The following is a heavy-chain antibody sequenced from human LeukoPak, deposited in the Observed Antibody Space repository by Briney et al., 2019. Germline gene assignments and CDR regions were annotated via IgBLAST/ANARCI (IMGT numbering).Heavy chain of an antibody. J-gene: IGHJ4*02. CDR1: GYTFTSYD. CDR3: ARGVGSSGWWGRGGGVDY. V-gene: IGHV1-8*01. D-gene: IGHD6-19*01. Sequence: ASVKVSCKASGYTFTSYDINWVRQATGQGGEWMGWMNPNSGNTGYAQKFQGRVTMTRNTSISTAYMQLSSLRSEDTAVYYCARGVGSSGWWGRGGGVDYWGQGTLVTVSS. CDR2: MNPNSGNT.